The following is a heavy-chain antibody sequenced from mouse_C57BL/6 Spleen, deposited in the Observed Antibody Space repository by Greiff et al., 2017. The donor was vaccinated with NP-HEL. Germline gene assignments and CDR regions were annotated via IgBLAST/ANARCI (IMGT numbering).Heavy chain of an antibody. CDR2: IDPSDSET. V-gene: IGHV1-52*01. Sequence: QVQLQQPGAELVRPGSSVKLSCKASGYTFTSYWMHWVKQRPIQGLEWIGNIDPSDSETHYNQKFKDKATLTVDKSSSTAYMQLSSLTSEDSAVYYCARGGKLGEFDYWGQGTTLTVSS. CDR1: GYTFTSYW. CDR3: ARGGKLGEFDY. D-gene: IGHD4-1*01. J-gene: IGHJ2*01.